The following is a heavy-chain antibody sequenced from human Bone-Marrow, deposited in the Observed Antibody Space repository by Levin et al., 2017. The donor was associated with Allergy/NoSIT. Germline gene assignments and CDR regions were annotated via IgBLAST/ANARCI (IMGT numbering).Heavy chain of an antibody. V-gene: IGHV3-23*01. Sequence: GESLKISCAASGFKFSSYAMTWVRQAPGGGLEWVSSLSISGANTHYADSVKGRFTISRDNSKNILYLQMNSLRAEDTAVYFCAKKRSEAVRGAFDFWGQGTMVTVSS. CDR1: GFKFSSYA. CDR2: LSISGANT. J-gene: IGHJ3*01. D-gene: IGHD3-10*01. CDR3: AKKRSEAVRGAFDF.